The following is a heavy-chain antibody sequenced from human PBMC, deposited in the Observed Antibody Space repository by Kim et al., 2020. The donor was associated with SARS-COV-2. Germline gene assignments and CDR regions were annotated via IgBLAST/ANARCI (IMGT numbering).Heavy chain of an antibody. V-gene: IGHV1-69*04. CDR2: IIPILGIA. CDR1: GGTFSSYA. D-gene: IGHD2-2*01. CDR3: ATALDEDIVVVPAAINYYGMDV. Sequence: SVKVSCKASGGTFSSYAISWVRQAPGQGLEWMGRIIPILGIANYAQKFQGRVTITADKSTSTAYMELSSLRSEDTAVYYCATALDEDIVVVPAAINYYGMDVWGQGTTVTVSS. J-gene: IGHJ6*02.